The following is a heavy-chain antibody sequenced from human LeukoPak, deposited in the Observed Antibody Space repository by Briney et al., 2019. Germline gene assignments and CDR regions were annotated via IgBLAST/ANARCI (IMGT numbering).Heavy chain of an antibody. V-gene: IGHV1-2*02. D-gene: IGHD6-6*01. CDR2: INPNNNGT. J-gene: IGHJ6*03. CDR3: ARGQYSTSSFYNHYYMDV. Sequence: ASVKVSCKASGYSFTGYYIHWVRQAPGQGPECMGWINPNNNGTNYAQKFQGRVTMTRDTSISTAYMELSRLKSDDTAVYYCARGQYSTSSFYNHYYMDVWGTGTTVTVSS. CDR1: GYSFTGYY.